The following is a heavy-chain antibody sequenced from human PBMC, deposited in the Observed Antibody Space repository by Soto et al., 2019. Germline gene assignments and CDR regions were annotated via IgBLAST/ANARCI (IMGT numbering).Heavy chain of an antibody. CDR2: ISWNSGTI. CDR1: GFIFDDYA. J-gene: IGHJ6*02. CDR3: ARDRGEQWLDDYYYGMDV. Sequence: GGSLRLSCAASGFIFDDYAMHWVRQVPGKGLEWVSAISWNSGTIAYADSVKGRFTISRDNAKNSLYLQMNSLRSDDTAVYYCARDRGEQWLDDYYYGMDVWGQGTTVTVSS. V-gene: IGHV3-9*01. D-gene: IGHD6-19*01.